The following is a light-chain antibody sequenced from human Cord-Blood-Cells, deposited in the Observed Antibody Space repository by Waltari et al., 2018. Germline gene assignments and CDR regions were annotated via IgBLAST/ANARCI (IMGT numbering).Light chain of an antibody. J-gene: IGKJ3*01. CDR2: AAS. V-gene: IGKV1-39*01. Sequence: DIQMTQSPSSLSASVGDRVTITCRASQSSISYLNWYQQKPGKAPKLLIYAASSLQSGVPSRFSGSGSGTDFPLTISSLQPEDFATYYCQQSYSTAQGFTFGPGTKVDIK. CDR1: QSSISY. CDR3: QQSYSTAQGFT.